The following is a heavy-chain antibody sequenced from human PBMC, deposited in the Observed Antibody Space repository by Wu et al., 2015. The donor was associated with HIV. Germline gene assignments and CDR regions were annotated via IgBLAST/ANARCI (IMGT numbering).Heavy chain of an antibody. D-gene: IGHD1-26*01. CDR2: ISPNSGDT. J-gene: IGHJ4*02. Sequence: QVQLVQSGAEVKKPGASVRVSCKASGYTFTGYYMHWVRQAPGQGLEWMGWISPNSGDTNYEQKFQGRVTMTGDTSTSTAHMELNRLRSDDTAVYYCAREKIGSGSYYSDLDSWGQGTLVTVSS. V-gene: IGHV1-2*02. CDR1: GYTFTGYY. CDR3: AREKIGSGSYYSDLDS.